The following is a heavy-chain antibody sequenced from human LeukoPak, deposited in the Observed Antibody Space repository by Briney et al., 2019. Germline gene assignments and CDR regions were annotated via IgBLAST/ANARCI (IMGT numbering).Heavy chain of an antibody. D-gene: IGHD3-16*01. Sequence: GGSLRLSCAASGFTFSSYGMHWVRQAPGKGLEWVAFIRYDGSNKYYADSVKGRFTISRDNSKNTLYLQMNSLRADDTAVYYCARDLSWGAFIWGQGTMVTVSS. V-gene: IGHV3-30*02. CDR3: ARDLSWGAFI. CDR1: GFTFSSYG. J-gene: IGHJ3*02. CDR2: IRYDGSNK.